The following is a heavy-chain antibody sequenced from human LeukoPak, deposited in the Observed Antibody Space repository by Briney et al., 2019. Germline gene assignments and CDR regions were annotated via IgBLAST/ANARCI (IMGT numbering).Heavy chain of an antibody. Sequence: SETLSLTCTVSGGSISSYYWSWIRQSPGKGLEWIGNIFYSGGTNYNPSLKSRVTISIDTSKNQFSLKLSSVTATDTAVYYCASSSGWYRYFDYWGQGTLVTVSS. CDR1: GGSISSYY. V-gene: IGHV4-59*01. J-gene: IGHJ4*02. CDR2: IFYSGGT. D-gene: IGHD6-13*01. CDR3: ASSSGWYRYFDY.